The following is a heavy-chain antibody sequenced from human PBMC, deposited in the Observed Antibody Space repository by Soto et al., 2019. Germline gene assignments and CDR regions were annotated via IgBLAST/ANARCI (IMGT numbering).Heavy chain of an antibody. V-gene: IGHV1-18*01. Sequence: ASVKVSCKASCYTFSPYGINRGRQAPGQGLEWMGWISAYNGNTNYAQKLQGRVTMTTDTSTSTAYMELRSLRSDDTAVYYCARWKGLEGIDYWGQGTLVTVSS. CDR3: ARWKGLEGIDY. CDR1: CYTFSPYG. J-gene: IGHJ4*02. CDR2: ISAYNGNT. D-gene: IGHD1-1*01.